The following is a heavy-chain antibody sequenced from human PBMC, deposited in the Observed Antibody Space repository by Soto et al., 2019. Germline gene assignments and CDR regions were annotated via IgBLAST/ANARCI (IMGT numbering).Heavy chain of an antibody. CDR3: ARDRGYSSGPYNWFDP. Sequence: PGGSLRLSCAASGFTFSSYGMHWVRQAPGKGLEWVAVIWYDGSNKYYADSVKGRFTISRDNSKNTLYLQMNSLRAEDTAVYYCARDRGYSSGPYNWFDPWGQGTLVTVSS. CDR1: GFTFSSYG. CDR2: IWYDGSNK. J-gene: IGHJ5*02. V-gene: IGHV3-33*01. D-gene: IGHD6-19*01.